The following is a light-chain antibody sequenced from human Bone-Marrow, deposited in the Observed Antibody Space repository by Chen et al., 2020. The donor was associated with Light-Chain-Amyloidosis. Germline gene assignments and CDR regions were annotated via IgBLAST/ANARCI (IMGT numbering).Light chain of an antibody. Sequence: SYLLTHPSSVSVAPGQTATIACGGNNIGSTSVHWYQQPPGQAPLLVVYDDSDRPSGIPERLSGSNSGNTATLTISRVEAGDEADYYCQVWDRSSDRPVFGGGTKLTVL. CDR1: NIGSTS. V-gene: IGLV3-21*02. CDR2: DDS. CDR3: QVWDRSSDRPV. J-gene: IGLJ3*02.